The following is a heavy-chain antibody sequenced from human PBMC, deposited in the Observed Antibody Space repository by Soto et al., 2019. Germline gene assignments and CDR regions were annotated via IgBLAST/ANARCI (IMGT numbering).Heavy chain of an antibody. Sequence: QVQLVQSGAEVKKPGSSVKVSCKASGGTFNNYAISWVRQAPGQGLEWMGGIIPLFGATNYAQHCQGRVTITADKFTSTSYMELSSLKSEDTAVYYCARLIGEGYSGTYGLDYWGQGTLVTVSS. D-gene: IGHD1-26*01. CDR2: IIPLFGAT. CDR1: GGTFNNYA. V-gene: IGHV1-69*06. CDR3: ARLIGEGYSGTYGLDY. J-gene: IGHJ4*02.